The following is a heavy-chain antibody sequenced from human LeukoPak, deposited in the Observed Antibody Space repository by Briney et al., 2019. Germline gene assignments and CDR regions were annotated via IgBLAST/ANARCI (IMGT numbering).Heavy chain of an antibody. Sequence: GGSLRLSCAASGFTFNSYSMNWVRQAPGKGLEWVSYISGSSSTIYYADFVKGRFTISRDNAKNSLYLQMNSLRAEDTAVYYCARCVVGDGYNFRKNILFDYWGQGTLVTVSS. CDR1: GFTFNSYS. CDR3: ARCVVGDGYNFRKNILFDY. D-gene: IGHD5-24*01. CDR2: ISGSSSTI. V-gene: IGHV3-48*04. J-gene: IGHJ4*02.